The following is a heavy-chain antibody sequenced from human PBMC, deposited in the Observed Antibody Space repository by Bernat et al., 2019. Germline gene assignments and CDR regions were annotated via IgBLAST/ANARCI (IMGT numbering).Heavy chain of an antibody. CDR3: AKDRIVVVPAANAYYYYGMDV. V-gene: IGHV3-23*01. J-gene: IGHJ6*02. Sequence: EVQLLESGGGLVQPGGSLRLSCAASGFTFSSYAMSWVRQAPGKGLEWVSAISGSGGSTYYADSVKGRFTISRDNSKNTLYLQMNSLRAEDTAVYYCAKDRIVVVPAANAYYYYGMDVWGQGTTVTVSS. CDR2: ISGSGGST. CDR1: GFTFSSYA. D-gene: IGHD2-2*01.